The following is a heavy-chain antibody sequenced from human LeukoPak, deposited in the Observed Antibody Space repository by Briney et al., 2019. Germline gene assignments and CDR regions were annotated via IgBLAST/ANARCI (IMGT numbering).Heavy chain of an antibody. J-gene: IGHJ4*02. Sequence: PGGSLRLSCAASGFIFKTYTMTWVRHAPGKGLEWVSSITGDCKYITYADSVKGRFTISRDNAKNSLYLQVASLRGDDTATYYCAREGNDYYYDQWGQGTLVTVSP. D-gene: IGHD3-16*01. CDR2: ITGDCKYI. V-gene: IGHV3-21*01. CDR3: AREGNDYYYDQ. CDR1: GFIFKTYT.